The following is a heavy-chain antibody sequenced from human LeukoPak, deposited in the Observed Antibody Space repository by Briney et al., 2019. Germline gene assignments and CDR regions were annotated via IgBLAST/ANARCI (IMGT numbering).Heavy chain of an antibody. CDR3: ARAAGLATMVRGPGDY. CDR2: INHSGST. D-gene: IGHD3-10*01. J-gene: IGHJ4*02. V-gene: IGHV4-34*01. CDR1: GGSFGGYY. Sequence: PSETLSLTCAVYGGSFGGYYWSWIRQPPGKGLEWIGEINHSGSTNYNPSLKSRVTISVDTSKNQFSLKLSSVTAADTAVYYCARAAGLATMVRGPGDYWGQGTLVTVSS.